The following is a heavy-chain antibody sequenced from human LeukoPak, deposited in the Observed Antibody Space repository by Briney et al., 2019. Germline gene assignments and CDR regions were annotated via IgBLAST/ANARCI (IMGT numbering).Heavy chain of an antibody. V-gene: IGHV3-33*01. CDR3: ARARTVEPDY. D-gene: IGHD4-23*01. CDR1: GFTFSSYG. Sequence: GRSLRLSCAASGFTFSSYGMQWVRQAPGRGLEWVAVIWYDGSNKYYADSVKGRFTISRDNSKNTLYLQMNSLRAEDTAVYYCARARTVEPDYWGQGTLVTVSS. J-gene: IGHJ4*02. CDR2: IWYDGSNK.